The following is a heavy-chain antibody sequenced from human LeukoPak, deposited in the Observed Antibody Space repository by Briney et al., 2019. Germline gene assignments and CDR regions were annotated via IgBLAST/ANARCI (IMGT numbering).Heavy chain of an antibody. CDR3: ARNAGTKDYYYGMDV. CDR2: FFYSGST. CDR1: GASINKYY. V-gene: IGHV4-59*08. D-gene: IGHD2-2*01. Sequence: SETLSLTCTVSGASINKYYWNWVRQPPGKGLEWIGYFFYSGSTRYNPSLKSRVTTSGDMSSNQFSLRLTSLTAADTAVYYCARNAGTKDYYYGMDVWGQGTTVIVSS. J-gene: IGHJ6*02.